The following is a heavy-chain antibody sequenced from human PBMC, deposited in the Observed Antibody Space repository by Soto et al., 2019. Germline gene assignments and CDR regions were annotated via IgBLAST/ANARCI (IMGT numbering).Heavy chain of an antibody. CDR2: IIPIFETA. Sequence: QVQLVQSGAEVKKPGSSVQVSCKASGDTFSSYAISWVRQAPGQGLEWMGGIIPIFETAHYAQNFQGRVTITADESTSTAYMELSILRSEDTAIYYCARVVSRAAAMWGGFQDWGRGTLVTVSS. V-gene: IGHV1-69*01. CDR1: GDTFSSYA. D-gene: IGHD2-2*01. J-gene: IGHJ1*01. CDR3: ARVVSRAAAMWGGFQD.